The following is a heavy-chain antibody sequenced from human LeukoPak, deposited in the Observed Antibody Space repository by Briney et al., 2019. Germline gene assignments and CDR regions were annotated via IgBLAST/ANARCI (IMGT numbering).Heavy chain of an antibody. Sequence: ASVKVSCKASGYTFTSYDINWVRQATGQGLEWMGWMNPNSGNTGYAQKFQGRVTITRNTSISTAYMELSSLRSEDTAVYYCARDDIAAAADFDYWGQGTLVTVSS. V-gene: IGHV1-8*03. D-gene: IGHD6-13*01. CDR2: MNPNSGNT. CDR3: ARDDIAAAADFDY. J-gene: IGHJ4*02. CDR1: GYTFTSYD.